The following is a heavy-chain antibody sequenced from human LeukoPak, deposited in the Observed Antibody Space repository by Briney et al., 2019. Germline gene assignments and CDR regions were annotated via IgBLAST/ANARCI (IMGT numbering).Heavy chain of an antibody. J-gene: IGHJ5*02. V-gene: IGHV4-61*01. CDR3: ARDRRFRFDP. CDR1: GGSVSSGSYY. Sequence: SETLSLTCTVSGGSVSSGSYYWSWIRQPPGKGLEWIGYIYYSGSTNYNPSLTSRVTISVDASKNQFSLKLSSVTAADTAVYYCARDRRFRFDPWGQGTLVTVSS. CDR2: IYYSGST.